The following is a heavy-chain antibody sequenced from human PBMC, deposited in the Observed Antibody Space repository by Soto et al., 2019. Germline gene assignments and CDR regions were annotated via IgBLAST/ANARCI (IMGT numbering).Heavy chain of an antibody. J-gene: IGHJ4*02. V-gene: IGHV3-48*01. Sequence: EVQLVESGGGLVQPGGSLRLSCAASGFTFSSYSMNWVRQAPGKGLEWVSYISSSSSTIYYADSVKGRFTISRDNAKNSLYLQMSSLRAEDTAVYYCARAPIFFGGSYPYYFDYWGQGTLVTVSS. D-gene: IGHD1-26*01. CDR3: ARAPIFFGGSYPYYFDY. CDR2: ISSSSSTI. CDR1: GFTFSSYS.